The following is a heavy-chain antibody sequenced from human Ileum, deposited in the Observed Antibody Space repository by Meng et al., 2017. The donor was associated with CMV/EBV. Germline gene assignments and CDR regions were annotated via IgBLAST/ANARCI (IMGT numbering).Heavy chain of an antibody. J-gene: IGHJ3*02. V-gene: IGHV1-2*02. CDR2: INPNSGGT. D-gene: IGHD4-23*01. CDR3: ASNPTVVSDAFDI. CDR1: GYTFTTYG. Sequence: ASVKVSCKASGYTFTTYGVAWVRQAPGQGLEWMVWINPNSGGTNYAQKFQGRLTMARDTSISTAYMELSRLRSDDTAVYYCASNPTVVSDAFDIWGQGTTVTVSS.